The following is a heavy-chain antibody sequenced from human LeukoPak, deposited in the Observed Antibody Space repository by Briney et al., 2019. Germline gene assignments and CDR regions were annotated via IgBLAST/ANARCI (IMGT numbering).Heavy chain of an antibody. V-gene: IGHV3-7*01. Sequence: PGGSLRLSCAASGLTFSSYAMSWVRQAPGKGLEWVANIRQDGGETYYGDSVKGRFIISRDNAKNSLFLQMNRLRAEDTAVYYCATYSSLNTREFQYWGQGTLVTVSP. CDR2: IRQDGGET. CDR1: GLTFSSYA. CDR3: ATYSSLNTREFQY. D-gene: IGHD3-22*01. J-gene: IGHJ1*01.